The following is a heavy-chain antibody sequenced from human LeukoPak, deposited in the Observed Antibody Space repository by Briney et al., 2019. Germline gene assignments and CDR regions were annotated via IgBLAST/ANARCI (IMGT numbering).Heavy chain of an antibody. CDR2: ISSSSTYM. CDR1: GXTFSSYT. D-gene: IGHD6-19*01. CDR3: ATKKGVVAVAGTFDY. J-gene: IGHJ4*02. Sequence: AGRSLRLSCTASGXTFSSYTMNWVRQAPGKGLEWVESISSSSTYMYNADSVKGRFTISRDNAKNSLYLQMNSLRAEDTAVYYCATKKGVVAVAGTFDYWGQGTLVTVSS. V-gene: IGHV3-21*01.